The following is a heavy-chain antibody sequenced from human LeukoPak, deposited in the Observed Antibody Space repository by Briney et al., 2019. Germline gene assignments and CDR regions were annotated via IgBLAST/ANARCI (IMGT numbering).Heavy chain of an antibody. J-gene: IGHJ4*02. V-gene: IGHV3-7*01. D-gene: IGHD3-22*01. CDR2: IKFDGSEI. Sequence: GGSLRLSCAASGFSLGDYWMTWVRQAPGKGLECVGNIKFDGSEIYYRDSVRGRFTISRDNAKNSLYLQMNSLRVEDTGVYYCTRDLNPDSSGWGQGTLVTVSS. CDR1: GFSLGDYW. CDR3: TRDLNPDSSG.